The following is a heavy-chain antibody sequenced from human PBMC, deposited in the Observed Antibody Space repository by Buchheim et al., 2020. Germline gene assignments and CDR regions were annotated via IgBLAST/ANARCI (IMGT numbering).Heavy chain of an antibody. D-gene: IGHD3-16*01. CDR1: GGSISSSSYY. CDR3: ARDQDDSGLDYYYGMDV. Sequence: QLQLQESGPGLVKPSETLSLTCTVSGGSISSSSYYWGWIRQPPGKGLEWIGSIYYSGSTYYNPSLKSRVTISVDTSKNQFSLKLSSVTAADTAVYYCARDQDDSGLDYYYGMDVWGQGTT. V-gene: IGHV4-39*07. J-gene: IGHJ6*02. CDR2: IYYSGST.